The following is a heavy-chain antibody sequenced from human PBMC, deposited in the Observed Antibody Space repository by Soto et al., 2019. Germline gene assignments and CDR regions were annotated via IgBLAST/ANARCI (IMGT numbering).Heavy chain of an antibody. CDR3: AKAEPSIAALFNWFDP. J-gene: IGHJ5*02. CDR2: ISAYNGDT. CDR1: GYTFTSYG. Sequence: ASVKVSCKASGYTFTSYGISWVRQAPGQGLEWMGWISAYNGDTNYAQKLQGRVTMTTDTSTSTAYMEPRSLRSDDTAVYYCAKAEPSIAALFNWFDPWGQGTPVTVYS. V-gene: IGHV1-18*01. D-gene: IGHD6-13*01.